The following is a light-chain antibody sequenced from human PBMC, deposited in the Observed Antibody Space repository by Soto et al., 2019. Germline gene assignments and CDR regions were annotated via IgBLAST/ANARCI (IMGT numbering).Light chain of an antibody. CDR3: CSYAYTFSV. V-gene: IGLV2-23*01. Sequence: QSALTQPASVSGSPGQSITISCIGTSTDVGSYNLFSWYQQHPGKAPKLIIYEGTKRPVGVSNRFSGSKSGNTASLTVSGLQAEDEADYFCCSYAYTFSVFGGGTKLTVL. J-gene: IGLJ3*02. CDR1: STDVGSYNL. CDR2: EGT.